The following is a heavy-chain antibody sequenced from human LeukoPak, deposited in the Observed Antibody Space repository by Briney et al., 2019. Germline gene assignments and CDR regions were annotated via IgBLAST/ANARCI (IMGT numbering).Heavy chain of an antibody. J-gene: IGHJ1*01. CDR2: ISYDGTRR. CDR3: ARAYYDSSGIPGDFQH. Sequence: GGSLRLSCAASGFSFTCCGMHWVRQAPGKGLEWVAVISYDGTRRYYADSMKGRFTISRDNAKNSLYLQMNSLRAEDTAVYYCARAYYDSSGIPGDFQHWGQGTLVTVSS. D-gene: IGHD3-22*01. V-gene: IGHV3-30*03. CDR1: GFSFTCCG.